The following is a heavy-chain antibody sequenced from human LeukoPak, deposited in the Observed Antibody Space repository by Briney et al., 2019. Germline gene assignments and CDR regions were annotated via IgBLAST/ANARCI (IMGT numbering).Heavy chain of an antibody. CDR1: GYTFTSYD. CDR3: ARGRATVTTHWFDP. J-gene: IGHJ5*02. CDR2: MNPNSGNT. V-gene: IGHV1-8*03. D-gene: IGHD4-11*01. Sequence: ASVKVSCQASGYTFTSYDINWVRQANGQGLEWMGWMNPNSGNTGYAQKFQGRVTITRNTSISTAYMELSSLTSEDTAVYYCARGRATVTTHWFDPWGQGTLVTVSS.